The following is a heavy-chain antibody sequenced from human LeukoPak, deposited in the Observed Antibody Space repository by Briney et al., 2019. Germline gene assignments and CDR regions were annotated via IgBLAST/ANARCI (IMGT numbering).Heavy chain of an antibody. D-gene: IGHD1-26*01. J-gene: IGHJ4*02. V-gene: IGHV3-21*01. CDR1: GFTSSSYS. Sequence: GGSLRLSCAASGFTSSSYSMNWVRQAPGKGLEWVSSISSSSSYIYYADSVKGQFTISRDNAKNSLYLQMNSLRAEDTAVYYCAPVGARYYFDYWGQGTLVTVSS. CDR3: APVGARYYFDY. CDR2: ISSSSSYI.